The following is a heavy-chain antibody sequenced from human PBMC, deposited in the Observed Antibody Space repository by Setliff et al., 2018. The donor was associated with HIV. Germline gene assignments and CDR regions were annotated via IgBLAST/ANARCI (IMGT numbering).Heavy chain of an antibody. V-gene: IGHV4-34*01. CDR2: INHSGDN. Sequence: PSETLSLTCAVYGGSFSDHYWGWMRQPPGKGLEWIGEINHSGDNNYNPSLKSRVTMSVDTSKNQFSLKLKSMTATDTAVYYCARGVVMRGIIVGRPLDSWGRGTLVTVSS. J-gene: IGHJ4*02. CDR3: ARGVVMRGIIVGRPLDS. CDR1: GGSFSDHY. D-gene: IGHD2-21*01.